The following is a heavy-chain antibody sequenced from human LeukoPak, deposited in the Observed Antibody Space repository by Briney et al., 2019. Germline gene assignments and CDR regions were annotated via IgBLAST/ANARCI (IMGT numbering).Heavy chain of an antibody. J-gene: IGHJ4*02. CDR1: GYTFTGYN. D-gene: IGHD5-24*01. CDR3: ATLTRYHSDGYSSRGYTDY. Sequence: ASVKVSCKASGYTFTGYNMHWVRQAPGQGLEWMGLISPNSGVTTYAQMPQGWVTMTRDTSISTAYMELSSLRSDDTAVYYCATLTRYHSDGYSSRGYTDYWGQGTLVTVSS. CDR2: ISPNSGVT. V-gene: IGHV1-2*04.